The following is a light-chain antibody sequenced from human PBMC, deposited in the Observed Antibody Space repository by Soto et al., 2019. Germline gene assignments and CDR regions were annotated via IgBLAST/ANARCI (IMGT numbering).Light chain of an antibody. CDR2: GAS. V-gene: IGKV3-20*01. Sequence: EIVLTQSPGTLSLSPGGRATLSCRASQSVSRNYVAWYQQKPGQAPRLLIYGASSRASGIPDRFSGSGSGADFTLSITRLEPEEFALYYCQQYGSTPLTFGGGTKVEIK. J-gene: IGKJ4*01. CDR3: QQYGSTPLT. CDR1: QSVSRNY.